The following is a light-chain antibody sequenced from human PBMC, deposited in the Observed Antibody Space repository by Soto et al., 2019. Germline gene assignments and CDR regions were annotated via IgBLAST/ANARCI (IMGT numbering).Light chain of an antibody. CDR3: AAWDDSLNGHWV. V-gene: IGLV1-44*01. CDR2: GNN. J-gene: IGLJ3*02. CDR1: SSNIGSNT. Sequence: QSVLTQPPSASGTPGQRVTFSCSGSSSNIGSNTVNWYQQLPGTAPKLLIYGNNRRPSGVPDRFSGSKSGTSASLAISGLQSEDEADYYCAAWDDSLNGHWVFGGGTKVTVL.